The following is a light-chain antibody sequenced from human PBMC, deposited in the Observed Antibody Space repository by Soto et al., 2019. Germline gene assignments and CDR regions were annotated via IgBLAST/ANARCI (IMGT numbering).Light chain of an antibody. J-gene: IGKJ1*01. Sequence: EIFMTQSPSTLSVSPGERATLFCRASQSIGSNLAWYQQKPGQAPRLLIHGASTRATGVPARFNGSGSGTDFSLSISSLQSEDFAVYYCQRYNDWHPWTFGPGTKVDIK. CDR2: GAS. CDR3: QRYNDWHPWT. CDR1: QSIGSN. V-gene: IGKV3-15*01.